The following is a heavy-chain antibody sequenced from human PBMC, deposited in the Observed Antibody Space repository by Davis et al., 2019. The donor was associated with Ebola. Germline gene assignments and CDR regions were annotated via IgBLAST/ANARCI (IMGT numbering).Heavy chain of an antibody. CDR3: AKDAGLVVPWYFDY. Sequence: PGSLLKISCAASGFTFSSYGMHWVRQAPGKGLEWVAVISYDGSNKYYADSVKGRFTISRDNSKNTLYLQMNSLRDEDTAVYYCAKDAGLVVPWYFDYWGQGTLVTVSS. CDR1: GFTFSSYG. V-gene: IGHV3-30*18. CDR2: ISYDGSNK. J-gene: IGHJ4*02. D-gene: IGHD2-15*01.